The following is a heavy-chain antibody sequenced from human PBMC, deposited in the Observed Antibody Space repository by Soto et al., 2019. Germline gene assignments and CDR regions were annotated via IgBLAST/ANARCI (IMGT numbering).Heavy chain of an antibody. CDR3: ARDSAVPAAYYYYYGMDV. CDR1: GGSITSGAYY. Sequence: SETLSLTCTVSGGSITSGAYYWSWISQHPGKGLEWIGHIHYTGTTYYNPSLKSRVTISVDTSKNQFSLKLSSVTAADTAVYYCARDSAVPAAYYYYYGMDVWGQGTTVTVSS. V-gene: IGHV4-31*03. D-gene: IGHD2-2*01. CDR2: IHYTGTT. J-gene: IGHJ6*02.